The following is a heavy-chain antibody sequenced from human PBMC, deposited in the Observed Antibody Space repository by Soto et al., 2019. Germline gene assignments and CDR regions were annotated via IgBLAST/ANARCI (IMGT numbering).Heavy chain of an antibody. CDR3: TRGLLTDYFDY. V-gene: IGHV3-23*01. Sequence: PGGSLRLSCAASGFTFSSYGISWIRLSPGKGLEWVSVISGGGDTTYYTPSVKGRFTISRDNSKNTLCLQMNSLRNDDTAVYYCTRGLLTDYFDYWGQGALVTVSS. CDR2: ISGGGDTT. CDR1: GFTFSSYG. J-gene: IGHJ4*02.